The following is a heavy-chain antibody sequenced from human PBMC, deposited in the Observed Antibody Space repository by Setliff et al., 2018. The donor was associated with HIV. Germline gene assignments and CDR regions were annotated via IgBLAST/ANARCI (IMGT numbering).Heavy chain of an antibody. J-gene: IGHJ4*02. CDR3: ARVFVDTAVLRVLEYYFDS. CDR2: MYYSGST. D-gene: IGHD5-18*01. CDR1: GGSFSGYH. Sequence: SETLSLTCAVYGGSFSGYHWNWIRQPPGKGLEWIGSMYYSGSTYYTPSLKSRITISLDTSKNQFSLRMRSVTAADTAVYYCARVFVDTAVLRVLEYYFDSWGRGTLVTV. V-gene: IGHV4-34*01.